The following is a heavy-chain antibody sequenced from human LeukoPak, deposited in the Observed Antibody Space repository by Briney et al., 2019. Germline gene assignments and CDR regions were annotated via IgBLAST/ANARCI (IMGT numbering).Heavy chain of an antibody. D-gene: IGHD3-22*01. CDR3: ARHSFGHDSSTDY. Sequence: SETLSLTCTVSGGSISSSSYYWGWIRQPPGKGLEWIGSIYYSGSTYYNPSLKSRVTMSLDTSKSQFSLNLSSVTAADTAVYYCARHSFGHDSSTDYWGQGTLVTVSS. CDR1: GGSISSSSYY. V-gene: IGHV4-39*01. CDR2: IYYSGST. J-gene: IGHJ4*02.